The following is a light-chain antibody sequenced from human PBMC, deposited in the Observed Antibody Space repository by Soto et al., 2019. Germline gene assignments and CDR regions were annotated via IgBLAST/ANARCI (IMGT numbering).Light chain of an antibody. Sequence: EIVLTQSPGTLSLSPGERATLCCRASQSVSNNYLAWYQQKPGQTPRLLIYGASSRATGIPDRFSGSGSGTDFTLTISRLEPEDFAVYHCQQYGDSPLTFGGGTKVDIK. J-gene: IGKJ4*01. CDR1: QSVSNNY. CDR3: QQYGDSPLT. CDR2: GAS. V-gene: IGKV3-20*01.